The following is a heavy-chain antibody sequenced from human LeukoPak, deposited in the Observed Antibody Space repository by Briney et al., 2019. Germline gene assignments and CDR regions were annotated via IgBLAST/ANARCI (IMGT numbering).Heavy chain of an antibody. CDR3: ERRPPMSAADNWLDP. CDR1: DYIFSGHF. Sequence: ASVKVSCKASDYIFSGHFIHWVRQAPGQGLEWIGRIDPNSGGTSFAPKFQGRVTMTRDTSISTAYMEVTRLTSDDTAVYYCERRPPMSAADNWLDPWGQGTLVTVSS. CDR2: IDPNSGGT. V-gene: IGHV1-2*06. D-gene: IGHD6-13*01. J-gene: IGHJ5*02.